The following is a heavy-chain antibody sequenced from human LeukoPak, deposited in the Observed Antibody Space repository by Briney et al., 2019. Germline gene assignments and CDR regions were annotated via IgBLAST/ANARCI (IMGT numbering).Heavy chain of an antibody. Sequence: ASVKVSCKVSGYTLTELSMHWVRQAPGKGLEWMGGFDPEDGETIYAQKFQGRVTMTEDTSTDTAYMELSSLRSEDTAVYYCARDFWSGYYPSDGMDVWGQGTTVTVSS. V-gene: IGHV1-24*01. CDR3: ARDFWSGYYPSDGMDV. CDR2: FDPEDGET. CDR1: GYTLTELS. J-gene: IGHJ6*02. D-gene: IGHD3-3*01.